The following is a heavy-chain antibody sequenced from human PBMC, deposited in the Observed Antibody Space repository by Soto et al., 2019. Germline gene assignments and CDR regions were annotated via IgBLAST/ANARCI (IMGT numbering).Heavy chain of an antibody. Sequence: GESLRLSCAASGFTFSSYWMSWVRQAAGKGLEWVANVKQDGSEKYYVDSVKGRFTISRDNAKNSLYLQMNSLRAEGTAVYYCASGMPDDYGDYGYYYYGMDVWGQGTTVTVSS. J-gene: IGHJ6*02. CDR2: VKQDGSEK. CDR3: ASGMPDDYGDYGYYYYGMDV. V-gene: IGHV3-7*03. D-gene: IGHD4-17*01. CDR1: GFTFSSYW.